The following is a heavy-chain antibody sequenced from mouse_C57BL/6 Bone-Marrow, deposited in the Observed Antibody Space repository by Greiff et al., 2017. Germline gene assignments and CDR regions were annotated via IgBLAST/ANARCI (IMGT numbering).Heavy chain of an antibody. V-gene: IGHV1-81*01. Sequence: QVQLQQSGAELARPGASVKLSCKASGYTFTSYGISWVKQRTGQGLEWIGEIYPRSGNTYYNEKFKGKATLTADKYSSTAYMELRSLQSEDSAVYFCARRQIYDVYYETEAFAYWGQGTLVTVSA. CDR3: ARRQIYDVYYETEAFAY. CDR1: GYTFTSYG. D-gene: IGHD2-3*01. CDR2: IYPRSGNT. J-gene: IGHJ3*01.